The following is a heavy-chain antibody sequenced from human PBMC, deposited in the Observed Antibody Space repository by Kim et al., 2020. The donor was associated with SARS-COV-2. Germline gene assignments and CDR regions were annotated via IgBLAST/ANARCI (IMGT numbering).Heavy chain of an antibody. CDR3: ASLIGGDDADYVADY. CDR2: VHHSGSS. V-gene: IGHV4-59*13. Sequence: SETLSLTCAVSGASISSYYWSWVRQPPGKGLEWVGFVHHSGSSIYNPSLKSRVTISLDTSNNQFSLNLRSLTAADTAVYCCASLIGGDDADYVADYWGQG. D-gene: IGHD4-17*01. J-gene: IGHJ4*02. CDR1: GASISSYY.